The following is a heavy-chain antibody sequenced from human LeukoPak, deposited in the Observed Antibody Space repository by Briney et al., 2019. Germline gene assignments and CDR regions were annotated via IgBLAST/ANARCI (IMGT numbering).Heavy chain of an antibody. Sequence: SETLSLICNVSGGAISSGYYWGWIRQPPGKGLEWIGSIYHSGSTNYNPSLDRRVTMSVDKSKSQFSLRLGSVTAADTAVYYCAKGVKCSSGSCDAFDPWGQGTPVTVSS. CDR3: AKGVKCSSGSCDAFDP. D-gene: IGHD2-2*01. CDR2: IYHSGST. V-gene: IGHV4-38-2*02. CDR1: GGAISSGYY. J-gene: IGHJ5*02.